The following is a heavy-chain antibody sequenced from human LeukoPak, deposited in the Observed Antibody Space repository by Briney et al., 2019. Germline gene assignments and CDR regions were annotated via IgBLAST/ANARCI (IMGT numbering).Heavy chain of an antibody. V-gene: IGHV1-18*01. CDR2: ISAYNGNT. J-gene: IGHJ4*02. CDR1: GYTSTSYG. Sequence: ASVKVSCKASGYTSTSYGISWVRQAPGQGLEWMGWISAYNGNTNYAQKLQGRVTMTTDTSTSTAYMELRSLRSDDTAVYYCARVSIPWFGPYYFDYWGQGTLVTVSS. D-gene: IGHD3-10*01. CDR3: ARVSIPWFGPYYFDY.